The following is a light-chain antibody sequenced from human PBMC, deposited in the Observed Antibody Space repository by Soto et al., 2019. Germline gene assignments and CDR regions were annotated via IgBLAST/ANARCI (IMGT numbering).Light chain of an antibody. CDR2: EVS. CDR1: SSDVGGYNY. CDR3: CSYAGTYTWV. V-gene: IGLV2-11*01. J-gene: IGLJ7*01. Sequence: QSVLAQPASVSESPGQSITISCTGTSSDVGGYNYVSWYQQHPGKAPKLMIYEVSKRPSGVPDRFSGSKSGNTASLTISGLQAEDEADYYCCSYAGTYTWVFGGGTQLTVL.